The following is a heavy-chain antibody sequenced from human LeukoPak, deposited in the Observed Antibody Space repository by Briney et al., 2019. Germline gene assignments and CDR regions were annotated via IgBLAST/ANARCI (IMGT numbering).Heavy chain of an antibody. J-gene: IGHJ4*02. Sequence: SETLSLTCSVSGGSISSYYWSWIRQPAGKGLEWIGRIYTSGSTNYNPSLKSRVTMSVDTSKNQFSLKLSSVTAADTAVYYCARGIAAAGKQSFDYWGQGTLVTVSS. CDR2: IYTSGST. V-gene: IGHV4-4*07. D-gene: IGHD6-13*01. CDR1: GGSISSYY. CDR3: ARGIAAAGKQSFDY.